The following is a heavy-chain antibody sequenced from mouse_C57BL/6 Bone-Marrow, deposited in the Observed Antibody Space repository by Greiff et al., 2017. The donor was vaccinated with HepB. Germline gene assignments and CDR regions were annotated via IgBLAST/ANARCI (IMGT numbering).Heavy chain of an antibody. V-gene: IGHV1-80*01. Sequence: VQGVESGAELVKPGASVKISCKASGYAFSSYWMNWVKQRPGKGLEWIGQIYPGDGDTNYNGKFKGKATLTADKSSSTAYMQLSSLTSEDSAVYFCARGIYYYGSSYWYFDVWGTGTTVTVSS. J-gene: IGHJ1*03. CDR1: GYAFSSYW. D-gene: IGHD1-1*01. CDR2: IYPGDGDT. CDR3: ARGIYYYGSSYWYFDV.